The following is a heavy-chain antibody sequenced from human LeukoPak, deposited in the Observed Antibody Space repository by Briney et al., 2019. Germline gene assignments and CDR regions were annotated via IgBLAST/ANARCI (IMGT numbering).Heavy chain of an antibody. CDR3: ARLTLGNSLPDAFDI. J-gene: IGHJ3*02. Sequence: SETLSLTCTVSGGSISSGDYYWSRIRQPPGKGLEWIGYTYYSGTTYYNPSLKSRVTISVDTSKNQFSLKLSSVTAADTAVYYCARLTLGNSLPDAFDIWGQGTMVTVSS. CDR1: GGSISSGDYY. V-gene: IGHV4-30-4*01. CDR2: TYYSGTT. D-gene: IGHD4-23*01.